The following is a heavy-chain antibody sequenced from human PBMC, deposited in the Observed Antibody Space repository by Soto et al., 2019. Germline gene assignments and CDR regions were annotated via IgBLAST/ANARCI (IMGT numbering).Heavy chain of an antibody. V-gene: IGHV3-30-3*01. CDR3: AGVYYGGNSVNNY. J-gene: IGHJ4*02. CDR2: TSYDGSNK. D-gene: IGHD2-8*01. Sequence: LRLSCAGSGFTFSSFAMSWVRQAPGKGLEWVAATSYDGSNKYYADSVKGRFIISRDNSKNTLDLLLNTLRAEDTAVYYCAGVYYGGNSVNNYWGQGTPVTVSS. CDR1: GFTFSSFA.